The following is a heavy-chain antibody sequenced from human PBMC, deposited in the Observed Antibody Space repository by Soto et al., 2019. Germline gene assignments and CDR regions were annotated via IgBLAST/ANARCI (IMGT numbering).Heavy chain of an antibody. Sequence: HVQLQESGPGLVKPSQTLSLTCTVSAGSISSGDYYWSWIRQHPGKGLEWIGYIYYSGSTYYNPSLNGRVIISVDTSKNQFSLKLSSVTAADRAVYYCARVLYYDDNEAFDIWGQGTMVTVSS. CDR1: AGSISSGDYY. CDR2: IYYSGST. D-gene: IGHD4-17*01. V-gene: IGHV4-31*03. J-gene: IGHJ3*02. CDR3: ARVLYYDDNEAFDI.